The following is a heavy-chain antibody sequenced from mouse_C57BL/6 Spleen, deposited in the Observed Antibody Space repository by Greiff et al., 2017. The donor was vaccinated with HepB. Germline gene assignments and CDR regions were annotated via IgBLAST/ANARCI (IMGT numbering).Heavy chain of an antibody. Sequence: QVQLQQSGAELVRPGSSVKLSCKASGYTFTSYWMHWVKQRPIQGLEWIGNIDPSDSETHYNQKFKDKATLTVDKSSSTAYMQLSSLTSEDSAVYYCASDGYNWYFDVWGTGTTVTVSS. J-gene: IGHJ1*03. V-gene: IGHV1-52*01. CDR3: ASDGYNWYFDV. CDR2: IDPSDSET. CDR1: GYTFTSYW. D-gene: IGHD2-3*01.